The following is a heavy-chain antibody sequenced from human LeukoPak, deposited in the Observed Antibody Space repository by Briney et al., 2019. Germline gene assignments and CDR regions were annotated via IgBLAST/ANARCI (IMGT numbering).Heavy chain of an antibody. J-gene: IGHJ4*02. CDR1: GFTFSSYA. D-gene: IGHD4-17*01. CDR2: ISSSSSYI. CDR3: ARGDGDYVCVY. Sequence: GGSLRLSCAASGFTFSSYAMSWVRQAPGKGLEWVSSISSSSSYIYYADSVKGRFTISRDNAKNSLYLQMNSLRAEDTAVYYCARGDGDYVCVYWGQGTLVTVSS. V-gene: IGHV3-21*01.